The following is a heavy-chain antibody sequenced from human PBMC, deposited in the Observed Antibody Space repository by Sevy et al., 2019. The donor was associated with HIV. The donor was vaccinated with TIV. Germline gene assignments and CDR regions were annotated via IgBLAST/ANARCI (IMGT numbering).Heavy chain of an antibody. V-gene: IGHV3-30*04. CDR3: ARDQQITIVGEITDYYFYYGMDV. J-gene: IGHJ6*02. CDR1: GFTFSRFG. D-gene: IGHD3-3*01. Sequence: GGSLRLSCAVSGFTFSRFGMHWVRQAPGKGLEWVAVISYDGNDKHYAESVKGRFTISRDNSKNTLHREMNSLRAEDTAVYYCARDQQITIVGEITDYYFYYGMDVWGQGTTVTVSS. CDR2: ISYDGNDK.